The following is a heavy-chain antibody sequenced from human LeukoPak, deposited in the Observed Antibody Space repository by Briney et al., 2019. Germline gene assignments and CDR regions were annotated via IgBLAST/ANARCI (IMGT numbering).Heavy chain of an antibody. D-gene: IGHD4-17*01. CDR3: ARERFYGDYFDY. CDR2: ISSSGSTI. J-gene: IGHJ4*02. Sequence: GGSLRLSCAASGFTFSSYGMNWVRQAPGKGLEWVSYISSSGSTIYYADSVKGRFTISRDNAKDSLYLQMNSLRAEDTAVYYCARERFYGDYFDYWGQGTLVIVSS. V-gene: IGHV3-48*01. CDR1: GFTFSSYG.